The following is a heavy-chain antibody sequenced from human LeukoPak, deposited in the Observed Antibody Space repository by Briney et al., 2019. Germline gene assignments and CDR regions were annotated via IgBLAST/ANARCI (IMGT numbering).Heavy chain of an antibody. CDR2: IIPIFGTA. Sequence: GASVKVSCKASGGTFSSYAISWVRQAPGQGLEWMGGIIPIFGTANYAQKFQGRVTITADESTSTAYMELSSLRSEDTAVYYCARENNSGSCAFDIWGQGTMVTVSS. CDR3: ARENNSGSCAFDI. CDR1: GGTFSSYA. V-gene: IGHV1-69*01. J-gene: IGHJ3*02. D-gene: IGHD3-10*01.